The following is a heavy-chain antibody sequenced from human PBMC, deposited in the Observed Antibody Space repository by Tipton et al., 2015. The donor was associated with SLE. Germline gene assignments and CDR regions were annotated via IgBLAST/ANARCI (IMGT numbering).Heavy chain of an antibody. D-gene: IGHD6-19*01. CDR1: GFTFSDYW. CDR3: AKTGSSGWHSDS. Sequence: GSLRLSCAASGFTFSDYWMTWVRQAPGKGLEWVAFMRYDGITAYYADSVKGRFTISRENSKSKLYLQMNSLRAEDTATYYCAKTGSSGWHSDSWGQGTLVTVSS. V-gene: IGHV3-30*02. J-gene: IGHJ4*02. CDR2: MRYDGITA.